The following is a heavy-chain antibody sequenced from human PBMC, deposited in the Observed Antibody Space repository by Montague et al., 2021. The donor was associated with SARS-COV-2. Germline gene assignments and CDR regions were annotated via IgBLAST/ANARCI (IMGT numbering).Heavy chain of an antibody. CDR3: ARQSVYCSGGSCYYNWFDP. CDR1: GYSFTSYW. Sequence: QSGAEVKTPGESLKISCKGSGYSFTSYWIGWVRQMPGKGREWMGIIYPGDSDTRYSPSFQGQVTISADKSISTAYLQWSSLKASDTAMYYCARQSVYCSGGSCYYNWFDPWGQGTLVTVSS. CDR2: IYPGDSDT. V-gene: IGHV5-51*01. D-gene: IGHD2-15*01. J-gene: IGHJ5*02.